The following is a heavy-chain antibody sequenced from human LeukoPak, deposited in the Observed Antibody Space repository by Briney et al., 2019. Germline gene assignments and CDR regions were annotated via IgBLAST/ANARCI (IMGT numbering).Heavy chain of an antibody. V-gene: IGHV4-34*01. J-gene: IGHJ4*02. CDR2: INHSGST. Sequence: SETLSLTCAVYGGSFSGYYWSWIRQPPGKGLEWIGEINHSGSTNYNPSLKRRVTISVDTSKNQFSLKLSSVTAADTAVYYCARGKGRRVVAFDYWGQGTLVTVSS. CDR1: GGSFSGYY. D-gene: IGHD3-22*01. CDR3: ARGKGRRVVAFDY.